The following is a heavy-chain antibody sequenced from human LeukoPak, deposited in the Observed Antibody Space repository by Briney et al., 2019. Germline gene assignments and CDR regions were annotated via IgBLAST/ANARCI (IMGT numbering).Heavy chain of an antibody. D-gene: IGHD6-13*01. V-gene: IGHV4-59*12. Sequence: SETLSLTCTVSGGSISSYYWSWIRQPPGKGLEWIGYIYYSGSTNYNPSLKSRVTISVDTSKNQFPLKLSSVTAAATAVYYFATTSTAAGTGPTIDYWGQGTLVTVSS. J-gene: IGHJ4*02. CDR1: GGSISSYY. CDR3: ATTSTAAGTGPTIDY. CDR2: IYYSGST.